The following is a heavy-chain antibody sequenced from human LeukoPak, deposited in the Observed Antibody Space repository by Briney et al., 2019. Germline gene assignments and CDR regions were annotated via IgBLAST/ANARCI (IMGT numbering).Heavy chain of an antibody. CDR1: GGAFSSYA. CDR2: IIPIFGTA. Sequence: SVKVSCKASGGAFSSYAISWARQAPGQGLEWMGGIIPIFGTANYAQKFQGRVTITTDESTSTAYMELSSLRSEDTAVYYCARGRWLQPWGYFDYWGQGTLVTVSS. V-gene: IGHV1-69*05. D-gene: IGHD5-24*01. J-gene: IGHJ4*02. CDR3: ARGRWLQPWGYFDY.